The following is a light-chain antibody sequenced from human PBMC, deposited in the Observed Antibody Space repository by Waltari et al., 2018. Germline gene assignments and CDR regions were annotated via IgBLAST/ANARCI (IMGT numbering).Light chain of an antibody. V-gene: IGKV3-20*01. CDR2: AAS. Sequence: EIVLTQSPGTLSLSPGERATLPCRASQSVSSSYLAWYQQKPGQAPRLLIYAASSRATGIPDRFSGSGSGTDFTLTISRLEPEDFAVYYCQQYGSSPPRYTFGQGTKLEIK. J-gene: IGKJ2*01. CDR3: QQYGSSPPRYT. CDR1: QSVSSSY.